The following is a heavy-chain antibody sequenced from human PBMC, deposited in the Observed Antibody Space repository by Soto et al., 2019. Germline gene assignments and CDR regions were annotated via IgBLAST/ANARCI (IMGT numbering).Heavy chain of an antibody. CDR2: ISAYNGIT. D-gene: IGHD5-18*01. CDR3: AKHRGNRYGLDASDI. Sequence: ASVKVSCKASGYTFISNGISWVRQAPGQGLEWMGWISAYNGITNYAQKVQGRVTMTTDTSTSTAYMELRSLRSDDTAVYYCAKHRGNRYGLDASDIWGPGTMLTLSS. CDR1: GYTFISNG. V-gene: IGHV1-18*04. J-gene: IGHJ3*02.